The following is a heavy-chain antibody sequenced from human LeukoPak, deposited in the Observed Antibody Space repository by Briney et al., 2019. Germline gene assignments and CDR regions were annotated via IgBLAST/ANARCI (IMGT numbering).Heavy chain of an antibody. J-gene: IGHJ6*04. V-gene: IGHV4-39*01. Sequence: SETLSLTCTVSGGSIGSSSYYWGWVRQPPGQGLEWIGSIYYSGSTYYNPSLKSRVTISVDTSKNQFSLRLSSVTAADTAVYYCARHFLWRIPLDVWGKGTTVTVSS. D-gene: IGHD2-21*01. CDR3: ARHFLWRIPLDV. CDR2: IYYSGST. CDR1: GGSIGSSSYY.